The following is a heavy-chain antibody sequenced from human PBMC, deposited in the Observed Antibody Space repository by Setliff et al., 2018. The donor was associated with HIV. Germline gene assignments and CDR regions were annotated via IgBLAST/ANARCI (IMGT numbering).Heavy chain of an antibody. CDR1: GDSVSSASYY. D-gene: IGHD6-6*01. CDR2: IYYSGTT. V-gene: IGHV4-61*01. CDR3: ASEAWTSYRSSSGYYYYDMDV. Sequence: PSETLSLTCTVSGDSVSSASYYWSWIRQPPGQGLEWIGYIYYSGTTKYNPSLKSRVTISVDTSKNQFSLKLSSVTAADTAVYYCASEAWTSYRSSSGYYYYDMDVWGKGTTVTVSS. J-gene: IGHJ6*03.